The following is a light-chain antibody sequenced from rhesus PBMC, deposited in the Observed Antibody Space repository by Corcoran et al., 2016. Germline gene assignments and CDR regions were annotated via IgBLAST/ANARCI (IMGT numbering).Light chain of an antibody. CDR2: SAS. CDR3: QRYYSYPLT. J-gene: IGKJ4*01. Sequence: DIQMTQSPSSLSASVGDTVTITCRASQSFGSSLAWYQQKPGKAPKLLIYSASSLQSGVPSRFSGSKSGTDFTLTISSLQTEDIASYYCQRYYSYPLTFGGGAKVEIK. V-gene: IGKV1-46*01. CDR1: QSFGSS.